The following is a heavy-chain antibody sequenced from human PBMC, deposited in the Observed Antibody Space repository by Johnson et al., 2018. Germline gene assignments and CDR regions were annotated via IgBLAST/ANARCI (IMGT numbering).Heavy chain of an antibody. V-gene: IGHV3-9*01. Sequence: VQLVESGGGLVQPGRSLRLSCAASGFTFDDYAMHWVRQAPGKGLEWVSGISWNGGSTGYADSVKGRFIISRDNAKNSLYLQMNSLRAEDTALYYCAKGIYSYGYYFDYWGQGTLVTVSS. CDR3: AKGIYSYGYYFDY. J-gene: IGHJ4*02. D-gene: IGHD5-18*01. CDR2: ISWNGGST. CDR1: GFTFDDYA.